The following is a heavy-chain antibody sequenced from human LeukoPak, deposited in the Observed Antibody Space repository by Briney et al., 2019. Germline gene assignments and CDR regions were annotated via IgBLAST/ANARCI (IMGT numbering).Heavy chain of an antibody. Sequence: TGGSLRLSCAASGFTFNNYAMSGVRQAPGKGLEWVSAISGGGVSTYYADSVKGRFSVSRDNSKNTLYLQMNSLRAEDTAVYYCANVGSSPVWWGQGTLVTVSS. CDR1: GFTFNNYA. V-gene: IGHV3-23*01. D-gene: IGHD2-15*01. CDR2: ISGGGVST. CDR3: ANVGSSPVW. J-gene: IGHJ4*02.